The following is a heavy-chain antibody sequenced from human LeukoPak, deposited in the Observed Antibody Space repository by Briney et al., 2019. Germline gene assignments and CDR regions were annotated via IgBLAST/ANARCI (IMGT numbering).Heavy chain of an antibody. Sequence: GGSLRLSCAASGFTFSSYGMHWVRQAPAKGLEWVAFIRYDGSNKYYADSVKGRFTTSRDNSKNTLYLQMNSLRAEDTAVYYCAKGEPDYGDYNLLLHWGQGTLVTVSS. CDR3: AKGEPDYGDYNLLLH. D-gene: IGHD4-17*01. CDR1: GFTFSSYG. CDR2: IRYDGSNK. J-gene: IGHJ4*02. V-gene: IGHV3-30*02.